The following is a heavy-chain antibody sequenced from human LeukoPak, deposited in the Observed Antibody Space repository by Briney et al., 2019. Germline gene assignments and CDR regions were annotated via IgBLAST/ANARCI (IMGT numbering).Heavy chain of an antibody. CDR2: ISGSGGST. V-gene: IGHV3-23*01. Sequence: GGSLRLSCAASGFTFSSYAMSWVRQAPGKGLEWVSAISGSGGSTYYADSVKGRFTISRGNSKNTLYLQMNSLRTEDTAVYYCARDLDSSGYYHVVDSWGQGALVTVSS. CDR3: ARDLDSSGYYHVVDS. D-gene: IGHD3-22*01. J-gene: IGHJ4*02. CDR1: GFTFSSYA.